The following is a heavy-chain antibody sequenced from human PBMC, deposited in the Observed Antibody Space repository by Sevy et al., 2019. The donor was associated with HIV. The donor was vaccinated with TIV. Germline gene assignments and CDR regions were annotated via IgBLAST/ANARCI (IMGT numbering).Heavy chain of an antibody. J-gene: IGHJ1*01. CDR3: ALERLSSDVAAYFQN. V-gene: IGHV3-30*04. D-gene: IGHD1-1*01. Sequence: GGSLRLSCAASGFTFSRYSMHWVRQAPGKGLEWVATISFDASNKHYADSVKGRFIISRDNFQNSLFLQMNSLRPEDTAVYYCALERLSSDVAAYFQNWGQGTLVTVSS. CDR1: GFTFSRYS. CDR2: ISFDASNK.